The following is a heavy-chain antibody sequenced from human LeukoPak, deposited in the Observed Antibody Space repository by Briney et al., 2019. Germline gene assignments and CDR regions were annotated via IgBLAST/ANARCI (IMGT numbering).Heavy chain of an antibody. Sequence: SVKDSCKPSLFSLTNSAVQWVRPARGQGLEWIGWIVVGSGNTIYVQTVQERVTITRDMSTSTAYMELSSLRFEDTAVYYCAAGYIGGAMVTNAFDIWGQGTMVTVSS. D-gene: IGHD5-18*01. V-gene: IGHV1-58*01. CDR2: IVVGSGNT. J-gene: IGHJ3*02. CDR3: AAGYIGGAMVTNAFDI. CDR1: LFSLTNSA.